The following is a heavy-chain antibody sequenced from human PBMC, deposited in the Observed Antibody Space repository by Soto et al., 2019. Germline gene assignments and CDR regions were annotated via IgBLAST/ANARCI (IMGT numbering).Heavy chain of an antibody. CDR3: AREGVTTYYYGMDV. V-gene: IGHV4-30-4*01. CDR2: IYYSGST. CDR1: GGSISSGDYY. J-gene: IGHJ6*02. Sequence: QVQLQESGPGLVKPSQTLSLTCTVSGGSISSGDYYWSWIRQPPGKGLEWIGYIYYSGSTYYNPSHKSRVTISVDTSKNQYSLKLSSVTAADTAVYYCAREGVTTYYYGMDVWGQGTTVTVSS. D-gene: IGHD4-4*01.